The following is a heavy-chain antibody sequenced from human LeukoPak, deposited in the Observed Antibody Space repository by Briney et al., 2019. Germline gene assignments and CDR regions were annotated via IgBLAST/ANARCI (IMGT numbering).Heavy chain of an antibody. J-gene: IGHJ4*03. CDR2: INPVNSET. V-gene: IGHV5-51*01. CDR3: ARHWSAAWFGY. D-gene: IGHD3-3*01. CDR1: GYDFTTYW. Sequence: GESLKISCKGFGYDFTTYWIAWVRQMPGKGLEWMGNINPVNSETTYSPSFQGLVTMSVDKSISTAYLQLSSLTASDTAMYFCARHWSAAWFGYWGQGSPVTVSS.